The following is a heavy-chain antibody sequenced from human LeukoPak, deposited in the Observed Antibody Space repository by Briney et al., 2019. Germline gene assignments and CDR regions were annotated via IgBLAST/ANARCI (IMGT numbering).Heavy chain of an antibody. D-gene: IGHD2-21*01. J-gene: IGHJ1*01. CDR1: GGTFSRSA. CDR3: ARLGGGGDEYFQH. Sequence: SVKVSCKXSGGTFSRSAVNWVRQAPGQGLEGMGGIIPMFRTANYAQKFRGRVTITADESTSTAYMELSSLRSEDTAVYYCARLGGGGDEYFQHWGQGTLVTVSS. CDR2: IIPMFRTA. V-gene: IGHV1-69*13.